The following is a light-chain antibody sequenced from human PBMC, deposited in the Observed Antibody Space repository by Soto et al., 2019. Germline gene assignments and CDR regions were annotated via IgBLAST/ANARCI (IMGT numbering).Light chain of an antibody. CDR1: QRISSW. CDR3: QEYTTYSRT. J-gene: IGKJ1*01. Sequence: DIQMTQSPSTLSASVGDRVTITCRASQRISSWLAWYQQKPGKAPKVLIYDASTLESGVPSRFSGGGSGTEFTLTITGLQPDDFATYYCQEYTTYSRTFGQGTKVDIK. V-gene: IGKV1-5*01. CDR2: DAS.